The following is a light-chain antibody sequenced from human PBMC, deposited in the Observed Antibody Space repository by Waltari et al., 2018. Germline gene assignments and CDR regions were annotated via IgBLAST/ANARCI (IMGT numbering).Light chain of an antibody. CDR1: QSVNRY. J-gene: IGKJ1*01. CDR3: QHYLRLPAT. CDR2: YAS. Sequence: EIVLTQSPGTLSLSPGERATLSCRSSQSVNRYLAWYQQKPGQAPRLLIYYASTRATGIPDRFSGRGSGTDFSLTISRLEPEDYAVYHCQHYLRLPATFGQGTKVEIK. V-gene: IGKV3-20*01.